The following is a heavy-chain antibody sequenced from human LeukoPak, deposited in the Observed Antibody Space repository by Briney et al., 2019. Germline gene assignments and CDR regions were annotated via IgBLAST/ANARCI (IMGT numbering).Heavy chain of an antibody. Sequence: GGSLRLSCSTSGFTFSSNGMHWVRQAQGKGLVWVAVIWSDGNNKDYADSVKGRFTVSRDNSKNTLFLQMNSLRADDTAIYYCATVVSGFNDYWGQGTLVTVSS. J-gene: IGHJ4*02. CDR1: GFTFSSNG. D-gene: IGHD2-21*02. CDR2: IWSDGNNK. V-gene: IGHV3-33*01. CDR3: ATVVSGFNDY.